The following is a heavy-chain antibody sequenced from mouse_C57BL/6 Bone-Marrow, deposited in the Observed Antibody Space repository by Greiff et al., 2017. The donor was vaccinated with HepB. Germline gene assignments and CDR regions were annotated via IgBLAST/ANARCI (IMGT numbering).Heavy chain of an antibody. V-gene: IGHV5-6*01. CDR3: ARHTTVVAKDYYFDV. CDR2: ISSGGSYT. J-gene: IGHJ1*03. Sequence: VQLKESGGDLVKPGGSLKLSCAASGFTFSSYGMSWVRQTPDKRLEWVATISSGGSYTYYPDSVKGRFTISRDNAKNTLYLQMSSLKSEDTAMYYCARHTTVVAKDYYFDVWGTGTTVTVSS. D-gene: IGHD1-1*01. CDR1: GFTFSSYG.